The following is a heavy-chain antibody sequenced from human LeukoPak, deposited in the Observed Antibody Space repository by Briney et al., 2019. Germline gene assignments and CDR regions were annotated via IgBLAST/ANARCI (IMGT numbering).Heavy chain of an antibody. V-gene: IGHV4-34*01. CDR2: INHSGST. J-gene: IGHJ6*03. CDR1: GVSFSGYY. CDR3: ARGTTGTTPAYYYYMDV. Sequence: SETLSLTCAVYGVSFSGYYWSWIRQPPGKGLEWIGEINHSGSTNYNPSLKSRVTISVDTSKNQFSLKLSSVTAADTAVYYCARGTTGTTPAYYYYMDVWGKGTTVTVSS. D-gene: IGHD1-1*01.